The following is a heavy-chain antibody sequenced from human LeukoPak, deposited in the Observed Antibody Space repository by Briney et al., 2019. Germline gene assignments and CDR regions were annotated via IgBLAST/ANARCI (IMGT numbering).Heavy chain of an antibody. CDR2: IYHSGST. J-gene: IGHJ4*02. CDR3: ARDGYSGSDAL. Sequence: SETLSLTCAVYGGSFSGYYWSWIRQPPGKGLEWVGYIYHSGSTKYNPSLKSRVTISVDTSQNQFSLKLSSVTAADTAVYYCARDGYSGSDALWGQGTLVTVSS. V-gene: IGHV4-59*01. CDR1: GGSFSGYY. D-gene: IGHD5-12*01.